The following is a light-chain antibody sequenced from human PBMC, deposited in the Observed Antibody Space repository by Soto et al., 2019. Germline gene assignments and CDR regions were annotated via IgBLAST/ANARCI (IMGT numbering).Light chain of an antibody. Sequence: EIVLTQSPATLSLSPGERATLSCRASPSVNTYLAWYQQKPGQAPRLLIYDTSNRATGIPARFRGSGSGTDFTLTISSLEPEDFAVYYCQQRSNWPPLTFGGGTKVEIK. CDR1: PSVNTY. J-gene: IGKJ4*01. V-gene: IGKV3-11*01. CDR2: DTS. CDR3: QQRSNWPPLT.